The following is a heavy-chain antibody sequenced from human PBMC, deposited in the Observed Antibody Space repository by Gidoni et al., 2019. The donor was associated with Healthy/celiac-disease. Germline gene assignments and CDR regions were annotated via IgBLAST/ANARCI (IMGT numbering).Heavy chain of an antibody. V-gene: IGHV5-51*01. Sequence: EVQLVQSGAEVKKPGVSLKISCKGSGYSFPSYWSGWVRQRPGKGREWVRIIYPGDSDTCYSPSFQGQVTISADKSTSTAYLQWSSLKASDTAMYYCARWPPTSDAFDIWGQGTMVTVSS. J-gene: IGHJ3*02. D-gene: IGHD6-6*01. CDR2: IYPGDSDT. CDR3: ARWPPTSDAFDI. CDR1: GYSFPSYW.